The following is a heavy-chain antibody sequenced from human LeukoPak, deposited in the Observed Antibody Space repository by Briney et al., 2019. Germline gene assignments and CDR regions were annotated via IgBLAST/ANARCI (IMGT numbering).Heavy chain of an antibody. CDR3: ARGGSGSGMDV. J-gene: IGHJ6*04. CDR2: ICYSGST. V-gene: IGHV4-59*01. Sequence: SETLSLTCTVSGGSISSYYWSWIRQPPGKGLEWIGYICYSGSTYYNPSLKSRVTISVDTSKNQFSLKLSSVTAADTAVYYCARGGSGSGMDVWGKGTTVTVSS. D-gene: IGHD6-19*01. CDR1: GGSISSYY.